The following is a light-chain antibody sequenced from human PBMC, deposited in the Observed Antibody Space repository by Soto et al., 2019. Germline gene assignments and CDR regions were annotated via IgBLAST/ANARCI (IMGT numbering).Light chain of an antibody. Sequence: EIVMTQSPATLSVSPGERATLSCRASQSVSSNLAWYPQKPGQAPRLLIYGASTRATGIPARFSGSGSGTEFTLTISGLQSEDFAVYYCQQYNNWPQTFGQGTKVEIK. CDR1: QSVSSN. CDR2: GAS. V-gene: IGKV3-15*01. J-gene: IGKJ1*01. CDR3: QQYNNWPQT.